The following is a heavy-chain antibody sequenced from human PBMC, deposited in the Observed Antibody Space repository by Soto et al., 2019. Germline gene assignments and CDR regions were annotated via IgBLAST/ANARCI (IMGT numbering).Heavy chain of an antibody. V-gene: IGHV4-31*03. J-gene: IGHJ6*02. Sequence: PSETLSLTCTVSGGSISSGGYYWSWILHHPGKGLEWIGYIYYSGSTYYNPSLKSRVTISVDTSKNQFSLKLSSVTAADTAVYYCARDVRYYDSSGPYYYGMDVWGQGTTVTVSS. CDR1: GGSISSGGYY. CDR3: ARDVRYYDSSGPYYYGMDV. CDR2: IYYSGST. D-gene: IGHD3-22*01.